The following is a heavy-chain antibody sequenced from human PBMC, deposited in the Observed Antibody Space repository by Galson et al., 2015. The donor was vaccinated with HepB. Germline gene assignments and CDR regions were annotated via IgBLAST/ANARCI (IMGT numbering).Heavy chain of an antibody. D-gene: IGHD2-15*01. Sequence: SVKASCKASGYTFTSYAMNWVRQAPGQGLEWMGWINTNTGNPTYAQGFTGRFVFSLDTSVSTAYLQISSLKAEDTAVYYCARDGGGSSHQDPLAWGQGTMVTVSS. V-gene: IGHV7-4-1*02. CDR1: GYTFTSYA. CDR2: INTNTGNP. J-gene: IGHJ3*01. CDR3: ARDGGGSSHQDPLA.